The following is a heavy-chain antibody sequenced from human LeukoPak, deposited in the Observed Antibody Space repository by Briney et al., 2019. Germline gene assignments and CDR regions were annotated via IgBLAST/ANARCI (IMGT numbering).Heavy chain of an antibody. Sequence: SETLSLTCAVYGRPFSDYYWSWIRHPPGKGLECIGEINHSGSTNSNPSLKSRVTISIDTSKNQFSLKLRSVTAADTAVYYCARPTIALLAFDIWGQGTMVTVSS. D-gene: IGHD5-24*01. V-gene: IGHV4-34*01. CDR1: GRPFSDYY. CDR2: INHSGST. J-gene: IGHJ3*02. CDR3: ARPTIALLAFDI.